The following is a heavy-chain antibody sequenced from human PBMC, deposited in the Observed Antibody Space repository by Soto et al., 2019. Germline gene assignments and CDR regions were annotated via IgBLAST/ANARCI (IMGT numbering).Heavy chain of an antibody. CDR1: GGSISSYY. CDR3: ARAAWELLYYFDY. J-gene: IGHJ4*02. V-gene: IGHV4-59*01. D-gene: IGHD1-26*01. Sequence: PSETLSLTCTVSGGSISSYYWSWIRQPPGKVLELIGYIYYSGSTNYNPSLKSRVTISVDTSKNQFSLKLSSVTAADTAVYYCARAAWELLYYFDYWGQGTLVTVSS. CDR2: IYYSGST.